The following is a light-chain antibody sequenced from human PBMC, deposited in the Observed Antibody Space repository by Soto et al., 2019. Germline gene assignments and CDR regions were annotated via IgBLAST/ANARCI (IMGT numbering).Light chain of an antibody. CDR1: SSNIGSNY. CDR3: AAWDDSLSGRV. CDR2: SND. J-gene: IGLJ3*02. Sequence: QSVLTQSPSASGTPGQRVTISCSGSSSNIGSNYVSWYQQLPGTAPKLLIYSNDQRPSGVPYRFSGSKSGTSASLAISGLRSQDEADYYCAAWDDSLSGRVFGGGTKLTVL. V-gene: IGLV1-47*01.